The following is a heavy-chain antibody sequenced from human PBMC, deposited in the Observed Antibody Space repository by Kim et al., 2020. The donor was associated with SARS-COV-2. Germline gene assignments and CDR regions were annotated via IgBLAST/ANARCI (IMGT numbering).Heavy chain of an antibody. CDR1: GFTLSSHV. V-gene: IGHV3-30*03. Sequence: GGSLRLSCAASGFTLSSHVMHWVRQAPGKGLEWVALISYEGSTQKYTDSVKGRFTVSRDNSKNTLFLQMNSLRPEDTAVYYCARNLVGATDLGPWGQGTLVTVSS. CDR2: ISYEGSTQ. J-gene: IGHJ5*02. CDR3: ARNLVGATDLGP. D-gene: IGHD1-26*01.